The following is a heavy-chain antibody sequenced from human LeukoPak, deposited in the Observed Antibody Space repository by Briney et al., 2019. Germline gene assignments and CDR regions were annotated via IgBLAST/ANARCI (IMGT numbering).Heavy chain of an antibody. CDR2: ISGSSSDA. CDR1: GYTFMSHG. J-gene: IGHJ3*02. V-gene: IGHV1-18*01. CDR3: ARATGTWGHDGFDI. Sequence: ATVKVSCKAYGYTFMSHGISWVRQAPGQGLEWMGWISGSSSDANYAQRLQGRVTMTTDTSTTTAYMELRSLRSDDTAVYYCARATGTWGHDGFDIWGQGTMVTVSS. D-gene: IGHD3-16*01.